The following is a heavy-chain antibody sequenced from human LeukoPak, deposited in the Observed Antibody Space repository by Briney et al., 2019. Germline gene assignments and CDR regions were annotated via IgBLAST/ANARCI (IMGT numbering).Heavy chain of an antibody. CDR3: AKGKDTLNPYWYFDV. V-gene: IGHV3-20*04. Sequence: PGGSLRLSCAASGFSFSSYAMNWVRQAPGKGLEWVSGINWSGVSTGYADSVKGRFTISRDNTKNSLFLQMNSLRAEDTAFYYCAKGKDTLNPYWYFDVWGRGTLVTVSS. J-gene: IGHJ2*01. D-gene: IGHD2-15*01. CDR2: INWSGVST. CDR1: GFSFSSYA.